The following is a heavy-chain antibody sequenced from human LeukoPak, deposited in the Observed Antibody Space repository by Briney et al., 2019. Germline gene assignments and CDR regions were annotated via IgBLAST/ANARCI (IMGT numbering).Heavy chain of an antibody. CDR2: ISSSSSTV. J-gene: IGHJ4*02. V-gene: IGHV3-48*04. CDR3: ARRSPNYYFDY. CDR1: GFTFSDYS. Sequence: PGGSLRLSCAASGFTFSDYSMNWVRQAPGKGLEWVSYISSSSSTVYYADSVKGRFTISRDNAKNSLYLQMNSLRAEDTAVYYCARRSPNYYFDYWGQGTPVTVSS.